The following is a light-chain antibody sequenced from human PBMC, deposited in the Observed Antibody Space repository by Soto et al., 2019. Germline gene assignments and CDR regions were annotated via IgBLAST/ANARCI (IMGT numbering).Light chain of an antibody. CDR1: SSDVRSSNL. J-gene: IGLJ2*01. CDR3: CSYAGSSTVV. Sequence: QSALTQPASVSGSPGQSITISCTGTSSDVRSSNLVSWYQQHPGKAPKIVIYEGSKRASGVSNRFSGSKSGNTASLTISGLQAEDEADYYCCSYAGSSTVVFGGGTKLTVL. CDR2: EGS. V-gene: IGLV2-23*01.